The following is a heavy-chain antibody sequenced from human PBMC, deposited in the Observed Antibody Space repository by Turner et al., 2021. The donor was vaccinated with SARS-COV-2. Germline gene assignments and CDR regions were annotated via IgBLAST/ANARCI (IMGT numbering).Heavy chain of an antibody. Sequence: EVQLVESGGGLVKPGGSLRLSCAASGFTFSSYSMNWVRQAPGKGLEGVSSISSSSSYIYYADSVKGRFTISRDNAKNSLYLQMNSLRAEDTAVYYCARWDNYYDSSGYYPDAFDIWGQGTMVTVSS. J-gene: IGHJ3*02. CDR3: ARWDNYYDSSGYYPDAFDI. V-gene: IGHV3-21*01. D-gene: IGHD3-22*01. CDR2: ISSSSSYI. CDR1: GFTFSSYS.